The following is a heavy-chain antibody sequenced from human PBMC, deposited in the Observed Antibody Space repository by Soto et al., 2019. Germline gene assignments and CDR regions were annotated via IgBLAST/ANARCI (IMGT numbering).Heavy chain of an antibody. CDR1: GGTFSSYT. Sequence: SVKVSCKASGGTFSSYTISWVRQAPGQGLEWMGRIIPILGIANYAQKFQGRVTITADKSTSTAYMELSSLRSEDTAVYYCARDWYCSSTSCHPYHYYYYGMDVWGQGTTVTVSS. J-gene: IGHJ6*02. D-gene: IGHD2-2*01. V-gene: IGHV1-69*04. CDR3: ARDWYCSSTSCHPYHYYYYGMDV. CDR2: IIPILGIA.